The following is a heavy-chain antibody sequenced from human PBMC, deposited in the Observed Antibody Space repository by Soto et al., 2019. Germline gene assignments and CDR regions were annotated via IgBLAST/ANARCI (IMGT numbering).Heavy chain of an antibody. Sequence: DVPLLESGGGLVQPGGSLRLSCAASGFTFRSYAMSWVRQAPGKGLEWVSGISGSGISTHYADSVKGRFTVSRDNSKTTLYLQMNSLRAEDTAVYNCAKEPVGPDWDFDLWGRGTLVTVSS. J-gene: IGHJ2*01. V-gene: IGHV3-23*01. CDR3: AKEPVGPDWDFDL. CDR1: GFTFRSYA. CDR2: ISGSGIST.